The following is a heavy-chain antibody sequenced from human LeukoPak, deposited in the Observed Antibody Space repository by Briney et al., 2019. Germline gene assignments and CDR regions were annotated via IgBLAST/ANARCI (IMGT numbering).Heavy chain of an antibody. D-gene: IGHD6-19*01. Sequence: GGSLRLSCAASGFTFSSYAMSWVRQAPGKGLEWVSAISGSGGSTYYADSVKGRFTISRDNSKNTLYLQMNSLRAEDTAVYYCARDIGIAVAGTGYWGQGTLVTVSS. J-gene: IGHJ4*02. CDR2: ISGSGGST. V-gene: IGHV3-23*01. CDR3: ARDIGIAVAGTGY. CDR1: GFTFSSYA.